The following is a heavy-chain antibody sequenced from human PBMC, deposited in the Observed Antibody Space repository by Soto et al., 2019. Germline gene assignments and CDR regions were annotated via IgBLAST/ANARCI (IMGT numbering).Heavy chain of an antibody. J-gene: IGHJ4*02. CDR3: TKDRAVVPTWSD. CDR1: GFTFSSTA. D-gene: IGHD3-22*01. CDR2: ISASGDNA. Sequence: PWGPLRLSCIGFGFTFSSTALSWVLQAPGKGLEWVSVISASGDNAYYADSVMGRFTIYRDNSKNTLYLQMNSLGVEDTAVYYCTKDRAVVPTWSDWGPGTLVTVSS. V-gene: IGHV3-23*01.